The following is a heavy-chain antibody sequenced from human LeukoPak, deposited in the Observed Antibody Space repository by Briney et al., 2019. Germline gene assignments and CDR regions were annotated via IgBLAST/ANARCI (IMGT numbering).Heavy chain of an antibody. D-gene: IGHD2-8*02. J-gene: IGHJ6*02. CDR1: GGSFSGYY. V-gene: IGHV4-34*01. CDR3: VSLVYYYYGMDV. Sequence: SETLSLTCAVYGGSFSGYYWSWIRQPPGKGLEWIGEINHSGSTNYNPSLKSRVTISVDTSKNQFSLKLSSVTAADTAVYYCVSLVYYYYGMDVWGQGTTVTVSS. CDR2: INHSGST.